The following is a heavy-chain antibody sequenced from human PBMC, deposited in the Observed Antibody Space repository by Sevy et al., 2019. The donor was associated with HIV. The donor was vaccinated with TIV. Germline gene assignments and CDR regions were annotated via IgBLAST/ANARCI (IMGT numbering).Heavy chain of an antibody. CDR2: MNPNNGNT. CDR1: GYTFTSYD. V-gene: IGHV1-8*03. D-gene: IGHD3-22*01. J-gene: IGHJ3*01. Sequence: ASVKVSCKASGYTFTSYDINWVRQASGQGLEWMGWMNPNNGNTGYAQKFQGRLTISRNTSIGTAYMELSSLRSDDTAVYYCARGLTYFYDSSGYAFDVWGQGTMVTVSS. CDR3: ARGLTYFYDSSGYAFDV.